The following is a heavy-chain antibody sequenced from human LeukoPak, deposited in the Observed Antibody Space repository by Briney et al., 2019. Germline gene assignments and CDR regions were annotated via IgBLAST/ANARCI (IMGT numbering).Heavy chain of an antibody. CDR3: ARDRSSGSDFIFDY. CDR1: GFTVSSNY. Sequence: GGSLRLSCAVSGFTVSSNYMKWVRQAPGVGLGWGSVIYTDGSTYYADSVRGRFTLSRDNSKNTLYLQMNTLRGEDTAVYYCARDRSSGSDFIFDYWGQGTLVTVSS. J-gene: IGHJ4*02. D-gene: IGHD3-22*01. CDR2: IYTDGST. V-gene: IGHV3-53*01.